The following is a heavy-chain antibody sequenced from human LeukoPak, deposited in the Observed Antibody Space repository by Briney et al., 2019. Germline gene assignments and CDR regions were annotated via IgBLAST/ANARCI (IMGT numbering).Heavy chain of an antibody. V-gene: IGHV3-11*04. J-gene: IGHJ3*02. CDR1: GFTFSGYY. CDR2: ISNSGSTI. Sequence: GGSLRLSCAASGFTFSGYYMSWIRLAPGKGLEWVSYISNSGSTIYYADSVKGRFTISRDNAKNSLYLQMNSLRAEGTAVYYCARERSAGAFDIWGQGTMVTVSS. CDR3: ARERSAGAFDI.